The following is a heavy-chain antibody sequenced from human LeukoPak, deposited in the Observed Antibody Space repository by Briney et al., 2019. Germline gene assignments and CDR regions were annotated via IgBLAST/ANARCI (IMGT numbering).Heavy chain of an antibody. J-gene: IGHJ5*02. V-gene: IGHV3-53*01. CDR1: GFTVSSTY. D-gene: IGHD2-2*01. CDR3: AKESVVPAANWFDP. Sequence: PGGSLRLSCVASGFTVSSTYMSWVRQAPGKGLEWVSVIYSGGNTYYADSVKGRFTISRDNSKNTLYLQMNSLRAEDTAVYYCAKESVVPAANWFDPWGQGTLVTVSS. CDR2: IYSGGNT.